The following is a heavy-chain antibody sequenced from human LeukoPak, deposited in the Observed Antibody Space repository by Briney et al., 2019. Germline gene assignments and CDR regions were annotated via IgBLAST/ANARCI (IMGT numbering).Heavy chain of an antibody. CDR3: ARAGYVDYSVVVEGNWFDP. D-gene: IGHD2-15*01. J-gene: IGHJ5*02. V-gene: IGHV1-46*01. Sequence: ASVKVSCKASGYTFTSYYMHWVRQAPGQGLEWMGIISPSGGSTSYAQKFQGRVTMTRDTSTSTVYMELSSLRSEDTAVYYCARAGYVDYSVVVEGNWFDPWGQGTLVTVSS. CDR2: ISPSGGST. CDR1: GYTFTSYY.